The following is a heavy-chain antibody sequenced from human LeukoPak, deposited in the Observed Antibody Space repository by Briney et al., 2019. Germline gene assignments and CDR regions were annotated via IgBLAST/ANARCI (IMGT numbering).Heavy chain of an antibody. CDR3: ARDTWLQLWVPFDY. CDR1: GYTFSSYA. Sequence: ASVKVSCKASGYTFSSYAISWVRQAPGQGLEWMGWISTHKGYTNYAQKFQDRVTMTIDTSTSTAYMELRSLRSDDTAVYYCARDTWLQLWVPFDYWGQGTLVTVSS. J-gene: IGHJ4*02. CDR2: ISTHKGYT. D-gene: IGHD5-18*01. V-gene: IGHV1-18*01.